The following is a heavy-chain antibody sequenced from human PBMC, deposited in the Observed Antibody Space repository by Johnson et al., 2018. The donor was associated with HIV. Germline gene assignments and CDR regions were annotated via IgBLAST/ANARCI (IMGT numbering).Heavy chain of an antibody. J-gene: IGHJ3*02. Sequence: QVQLVESGGGVVQPGRSLRLSCVASGFTFSDYHMSWIRQAPGKGLEWVALIWNDGSNKYFADSVKGRFTISRDNSKNTLYLQMNSLRAEDTAVYYCARPIMELQGVDAFDIWGQGTMVTVSS. V-gene: IGHV3-33*08. CDR2: IWNDGSNK. CDR3: ARPIMELQGVDAFDI. CDR1: GFTFSDYH. D-gene: IGHD1-26*01.